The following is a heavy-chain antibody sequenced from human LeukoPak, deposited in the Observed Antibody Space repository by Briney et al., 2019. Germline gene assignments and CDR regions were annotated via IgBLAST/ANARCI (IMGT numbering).Heavy chain of an antibody. V-gene: IGHV3-74*01. Sequence: GGSLRLSCAASGFTFSSYWMHWVRQAPGKGLVWVSRTNSDGSSTSYADSVKGRFTISRDNAKNTLYLQMNSLRAEDTAVYYCARVWHYYDSSGYYFDYWGQGTLVTVSS. CDR1: GFTFSSYW. J-gene: IGHJ4*02. CDR3: ARVWHYYDSSGYYFDY. CDR2: TNSDGSST. D-gene: IGHD3-22*01.